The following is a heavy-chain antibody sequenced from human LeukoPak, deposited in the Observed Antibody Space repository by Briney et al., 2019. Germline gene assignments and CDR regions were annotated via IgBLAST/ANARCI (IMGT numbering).Heavy chain of an antibody. Sequence: ASVKVSCKASGFTFIKYYMHWVRQAPGQGLEWMGIIDPSGDSTSCARKFRGRVTVTRDTSTSTVYMELSSLRSEDTAVYYCARDNSESLGWWFDPWGQGTLVTVSS. CDR2: IDPSGDST. CDR1: GFTFIKYY. J-gene: IGHJ5*02. D-gene: IGHD5/OR15-5a*01. V-gene: IGHV1-46*01. CDR3: ARDNSESLGWWFDP.